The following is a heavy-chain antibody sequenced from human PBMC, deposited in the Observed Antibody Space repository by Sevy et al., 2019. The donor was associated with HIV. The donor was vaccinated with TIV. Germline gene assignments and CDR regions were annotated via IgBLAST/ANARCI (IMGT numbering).Heavy chain of an antibody. J-gene: IGHJ4*02. CDR3: ARGRWSGYYPFDY. Sequence: ASVKFSCKASGYTFTGYYMHWVRQAPGQGLEWMGWINPNSGGTHYAQKFQGRVTMTRDTSISTAYMELSRLRSDDTAVYYCARGRWSGYYPFDYWGQGTLVTVSS. D-gene: IGHD3-3*01. CDR1: GYTFTGYY. V-gene: IGHV1-2*02. CDR2: INPNSGGT.